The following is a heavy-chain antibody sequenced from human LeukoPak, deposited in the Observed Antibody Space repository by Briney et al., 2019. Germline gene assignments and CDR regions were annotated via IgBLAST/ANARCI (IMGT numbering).Heavy chain of an antibody. Sequence: ASVKASCKTSGHTFSTYGISWVRQAPGQGLEWMGWISGYNYHTDYARKFQGRLTVTTDTSTKTAYMELRNLRSDDTAVYYCARDSQIAVAVEGWLDPWGQGTLVTVSS. CDR2: ISGYNYHT. J-gene: IGHJ5*02. D-gene: IGHD6-19*01. CDR3: ARDSQIAVAVEGWLDP. CDR1: GHTFSTYG. V-gene: IGHV1-18*01.